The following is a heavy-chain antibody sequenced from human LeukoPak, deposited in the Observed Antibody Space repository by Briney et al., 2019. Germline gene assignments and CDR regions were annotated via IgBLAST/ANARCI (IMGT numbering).Heavy chain of an antibody. CDR2: ISGSSSTI. D-gene: IGHD3-22*01. CDR3: ARGSTYYDSSGQVPFDY. CDR1: GFTVSGDY. Sequence: GGSLRLSCVVSGFTVSGDYISWFRQAPGKGLEWGSYISGSSSTIYYADSVKGRFTISRDNGKNTLYLQMNSLRAEDTAVYYCARGSTYYDSSGQVPFDYWGQGTLVTVSS. J-gene: IGHJ4*02. V-gene: IGHV3-11*04.